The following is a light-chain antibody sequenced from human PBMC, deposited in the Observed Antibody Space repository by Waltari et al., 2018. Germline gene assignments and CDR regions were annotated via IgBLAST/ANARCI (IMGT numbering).Light chain of an antibody. Sequence: QSALTQHASVSESPGQSITISYTETSSDVGSYRFVSWYQQCPGKAPKLILYEVTKRPSGVSNRFSGSKSGNTASLTIAGLQADDEADYYCCSYAGDSNFVFGTGTKVTVL. CDR1: SSDVGSYRF. V-gene: IGLV2-23*02. J-gene: IGLJ1*01. CDR3: CSYAGDSNFV. CDR2: EVT.